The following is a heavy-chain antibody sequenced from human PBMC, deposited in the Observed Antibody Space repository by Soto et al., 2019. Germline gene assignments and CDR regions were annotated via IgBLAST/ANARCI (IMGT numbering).Heavy chain of an antibody. CDR3: ARVVAAVGQNYFDY. CDR2: LSPSNGNT. Sequence: ASVKVSCKASGYTFISYGISWVRQAPGQGLEWMGWLSPSNGNTNYAQKVQGRVTMTTDRSTSTAYMELRSLKSDDTAVYYCARVVAAVGQNYFDYWGQGTLVTVSS. J-gene: IGHJ4*02. V-gene: IGHV1-18*01. D-gene: IGHD6-13*01. CDR1: GYTFISYG.